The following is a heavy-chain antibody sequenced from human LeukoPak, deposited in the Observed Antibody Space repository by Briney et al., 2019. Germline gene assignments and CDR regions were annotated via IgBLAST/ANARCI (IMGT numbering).Heavy chain of an antibody. Sequence: PSQTLSLTCTVSGGSISSGSYYWSWIRQPAGKGLEWIGRIYTSGSTNYNPSLKSRVTISVDTSKNQFSLKLSSVTAADTAVYYCAREGIVVGSNWFDPWGQGTLVTVSS. V-gene: IGHV4-61*02. CDR2: IYTSGST. CDR3: AREGIVVGSNWFDP. D-gene: IGHD2-15*01. J-gene: IGHJ5*02. CDR1: GGSISSGSYY.